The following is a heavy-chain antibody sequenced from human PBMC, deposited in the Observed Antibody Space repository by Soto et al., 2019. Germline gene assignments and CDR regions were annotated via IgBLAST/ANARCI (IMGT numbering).Heavy chain of an antibody. Sequence: ASETPSLTCTFSGGSLSSYYWGWVPQPPGKGLEWIGYIYYSGSTNYNPSLKSRVTISVDTSKNQFSLKLSSVTAADTAVYYCARHPGVVVVPAGAFDIWGQGTMVTVSS. CDR1: GGSLSSYY. V-gene: IGHV4-59*08. J-gene: IGHJ3*02. CDR2: IYYSGST. D-gene: IGHD2-2*01. CDR3: ARHPGVVVVPAGAFDI.